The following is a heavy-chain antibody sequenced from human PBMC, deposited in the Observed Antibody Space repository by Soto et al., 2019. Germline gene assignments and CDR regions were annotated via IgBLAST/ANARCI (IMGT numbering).Heavy chain of an antibody. CDR1: GFTFSSYA. CDR2: ISGSGGST. J-gene: IGHJ2*01. CDR3: PNRTVGWYFEL. D-gene: IGHD4-17*01. Sequence: EVQLLESGGGLVQPGGSLRLSCAASGFTFSSYAMSWVRQAPGKGLEWVSAISGSGGSTYYADSVRGRLTISRDNSKTTLYLQTNSLSAADTAVYSCPNRTVGWYFELWGRGTLVTVSS. V-gene: IGHV3-23*01.